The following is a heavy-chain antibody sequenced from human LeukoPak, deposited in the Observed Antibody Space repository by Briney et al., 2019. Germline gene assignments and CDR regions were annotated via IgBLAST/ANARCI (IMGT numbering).Heavy chain of an antibody. V-gene: IGHV4-61*02. Sequence: PSETLSLTCTVSGGSISSGGYYWSWIRQPAGKGLEWIGRIYTSGSTNYNPSLKSRVTMSVDTSKNQFSLRLTSVTAADTAVYFCARVVKAAAGTSDYYYYYMDVWGKGTTVTVSS. CDR2: IYTSGST. J-gene: IGHJ6*03. CDR3: ARVVKAAAGTSDYYYYYMDV. D-gene: IGHD6-13*01. CDR1: GGSISSGGYY.